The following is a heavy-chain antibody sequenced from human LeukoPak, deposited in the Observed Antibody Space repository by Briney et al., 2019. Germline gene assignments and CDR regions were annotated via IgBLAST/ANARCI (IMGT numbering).Heavy chain of an antibody. V-gene: IGHV4-34*01. CDR1: GGSFSGYY. CDR2: INHSGST. J-gene: IGHJ4*02. D-gene: IGHD3-10*01. CDR3: ARGLCRAPSYFDY. Sequence: SETLSLTCAVYGGSFSGYYWSWIRQPPGKGLEWIGEINHSGSTNYNPSLKSRVTISVDTSKNQFSLKLSSVTAADTAVYYCARGLCRAPSYFDYWGQGTLVTVSS.